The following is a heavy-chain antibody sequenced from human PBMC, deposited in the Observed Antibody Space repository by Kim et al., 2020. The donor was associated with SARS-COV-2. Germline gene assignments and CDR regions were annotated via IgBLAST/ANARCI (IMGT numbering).Heavy chain of an antibody. J-gene: IGHJ4*02. Sequence: ASVKVSCKASGYSFTTFSLYWVRRAPGQRLEWMGWINGDNGNTRYSQKFQARVSITRDTSATTAYLELSGLRSEDTAVYYCAREAVAGAFDHWGQGTLVTVSS. CDR1: GYSFTTFS. CDR3: AREAVAGAFDH. CDR2: INGDNGNT. D-gene: IGHD6-19*01. V-gene: IGHV1-3*01.